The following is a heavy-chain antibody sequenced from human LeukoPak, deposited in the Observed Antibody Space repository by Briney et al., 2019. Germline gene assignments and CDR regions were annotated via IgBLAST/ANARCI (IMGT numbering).Heavy chain of an antibody. Sequence: TSETLSLTCAVSGYSISSGYYWGWIRQPPGKGLEWIGSIYHSASTYYNPSLKSRVTISVDTSKNQFSLKLSSVTAADTAVYYCASYSSSWPSYWGQGTLITVSS. CDR1: GYSISSGYY. J-gene: IGHJ4*02. D-gene: IGHD6-13*01. V-gene: IGHV4-38-2*01. CDR3: ASYSSSWPSY. CDR2: IYHSAST.